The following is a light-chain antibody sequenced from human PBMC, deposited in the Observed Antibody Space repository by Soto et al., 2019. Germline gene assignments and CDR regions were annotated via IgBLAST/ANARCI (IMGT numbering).Light chain of an antibody. CDR3: LQDYNFRT. CDR2: AAS. Sequence: IQMTQSPSSLSASVGDRVTITCQASQDISNYLNWFQQKPGKAPRLLIYAASHLQNGVPSRFSGGGSGTDFSLTISSLQPEDFATYYCLQDYNFRTFGQGTKVEI. J-gene: IGKJ1*01. CDR1: QDISNY. V-gene: IGKV1-6*01.